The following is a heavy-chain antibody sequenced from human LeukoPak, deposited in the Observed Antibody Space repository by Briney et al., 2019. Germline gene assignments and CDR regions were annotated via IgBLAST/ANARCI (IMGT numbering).Heavy chain of an antibody. CDR3: ARDYCSGGSCYSDNWFDP. Sequence: ASVKVSCKASGYTVTGYYMHWVRQAPGQGLEWMGWINPNSGGTNYAQKFQGRVTMSRDTSISTAYMALSRLRSDDTAVYYCARDYCSGGSCYSDNWFDPWGQGTLVTVSS. CDR2: INPNSGGT. CDR1: GYTVTGYY. D-gene: IGHD2-15*01. V-gene: IGHV1-2*02. J-gene: IGHJ5*02.